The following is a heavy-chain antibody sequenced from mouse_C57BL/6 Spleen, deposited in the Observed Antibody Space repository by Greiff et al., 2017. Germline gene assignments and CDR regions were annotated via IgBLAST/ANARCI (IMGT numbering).Heavy chain of an antibody. CDR2: ISYDGSN. V-gene: IGHV3-6*01. CDR1: GYSITSGYY. Sequence: EVKLLESGPGLVKPSQSLSLTCSVTGYSITSGYYWNWIRQFPGNKLEWMGYISYDGSNNYNPSLKNRISITRDTSKNQFFLKLNSVTTEDTATYYCARVPRSSYGWYVDVWGTGTTVTVSS. J-gene: IGHJ1*03. CDR3: ARVPRSSYGWYVDV. D-gene: IGHD1-1*01.